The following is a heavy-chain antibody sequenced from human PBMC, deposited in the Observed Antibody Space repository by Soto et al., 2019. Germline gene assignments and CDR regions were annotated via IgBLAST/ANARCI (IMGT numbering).Heavy chain of an antibody. D-gene: IGHD6-19*01. CDR2: INSDGSST. CDR1: GFTFSSYW. Sequence: GGSLRLSCAASGFTFSSYWMHWVRQAPGKGLVWVSRINSDGSSTSYADSVKGRFTISRDNAKNTLYLQMNSLRAEDTAVYYCAASGPYSSGWFDCWGQGTLFTVSS. V-gene: IGHV3-74*01. CDR3: AASGPYSSGWFDC. J-gene: IGHJ4*02.